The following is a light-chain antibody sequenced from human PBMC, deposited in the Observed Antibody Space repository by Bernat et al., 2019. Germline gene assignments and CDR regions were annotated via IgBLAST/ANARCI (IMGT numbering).Light chain of an antibody. J-gene: IGKJ2*01. CDR1: RSLVFNDGNSF. Sequence: DVVLTQSPLFLPVTLGQPASISCTSSRSLVFNDGNSFLHWFQQRPGQSPRRLMYKVSNRDSGVPDRFSGSGSGTEFTLKISRVEAEDVGTYFCMQGAHWPPAYTFGQRTTLEI. CDR2: KVS. V-gene: IGKV2-30*01. CDR3: MQGAHWPPAYT.